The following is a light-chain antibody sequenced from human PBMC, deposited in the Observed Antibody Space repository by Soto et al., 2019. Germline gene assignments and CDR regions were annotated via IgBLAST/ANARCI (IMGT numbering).Light chain of an antibody. J-gene: IGKJ2*01. CDR1: QTINYS. CDR3: QQSYSPLWT. CDR2: TTS. V-gene: IGKV1-39*01. Sequence: DIQMTQSPSSLSASVGDRVTITCRASQTINYSLNWYQQKPGKARKLLIYTTSNLQSGVPSRFSGSGSGTDFTLTISSLQPEDFATYYCQQSYSPLWTFGQGTKLEIK.